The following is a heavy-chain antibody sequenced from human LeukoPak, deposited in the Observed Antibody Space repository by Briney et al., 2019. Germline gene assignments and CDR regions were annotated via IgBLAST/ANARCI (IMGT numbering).Heavy chain of an antibody. V-gene: IGHV1-18*01. CDR1: GYTFMSDG. CDR3: ATEASTGSGSYREYFQH. J-gene: IGHJ1*01. Sequence: ASVKVSCKTSGYTFMSDGISWVRQAPGQGLEWMGWINTYNGNTNYARKLQGRVTMTTDTSTTTAYMELRSLRSDDTAVYYCATEASTGSGSYREYFQHWGQGTLVTVSS. D-gene: IGHD3-10*01. CDR2: INTYNGNT.